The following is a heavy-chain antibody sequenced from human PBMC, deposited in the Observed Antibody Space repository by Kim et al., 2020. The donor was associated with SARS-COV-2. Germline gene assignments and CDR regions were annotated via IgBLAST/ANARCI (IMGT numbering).Heavy chain of an antibody. J-gene: IGHJ3*02. CDR1: GFTFSSYA. CDR2: ISGSGGST. D-gene: IGHD3-3*01. CDR3: AKRGSPTRRNAIFAVVMGSDTVDI. Sequence: GGSLRLSCAASGFTFSSYAMSWVRQAPGKGLEWVSAISGSGGSTYYADSVKGRFTISRDNSKNTLYLQMNSLRAEDTAVYYCAKRGSPTRRNAIFAVVMGSDTVDIWGQGTMVTVSS. V-gene: IGHV3-23*01.